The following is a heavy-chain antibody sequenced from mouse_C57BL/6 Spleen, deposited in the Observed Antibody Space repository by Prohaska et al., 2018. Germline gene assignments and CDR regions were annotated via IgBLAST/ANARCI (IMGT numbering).Heavy chain of an antibody. CDR3: ATAYYSNYGYFDY. D-gene: IGHD2-5*01. CDR1: GYTFTDYY. CDR2: INPNNGGT. V-gene: IGHV1-26*01. Sequence: EVQLQQSGPELVKPGASVKISCKASGYTFTDYYMNWVKQSHGKSLEWIGDINPNNGGTSYNQKFKGKATLTVDKSSSTAYMELRSLTSEDSAVYYCATAYYSNYGYFDYWGQGTTLTVSS. J-gene: IGHJ2*01.